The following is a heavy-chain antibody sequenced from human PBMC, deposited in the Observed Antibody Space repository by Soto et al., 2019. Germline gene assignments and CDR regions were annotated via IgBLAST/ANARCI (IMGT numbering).Heavy chain of an antibody. J-gene: IGHJ4*02. Sequence: PGGSLRLSCAASGFTFSNAWMNWVRQAPGKGLEWVGRIKSKTDGGTTDYAAPVKGRFTISRDDSKNTLYLQMNSLKTEDTAVYYCTTALWVPYYDSSGYYYEDYWGQGTLVTVSS. V-gene: IGHV3-15*07. CDR2: IKSKTDGGTT. CDR3: TTALWVPYYDSSGYYYEDY. D-gene: IGHD3-22*01. CDR1: GFTFSNAW.